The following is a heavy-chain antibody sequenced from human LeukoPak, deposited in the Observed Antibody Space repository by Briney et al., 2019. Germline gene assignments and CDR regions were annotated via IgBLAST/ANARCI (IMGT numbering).Heavy chain of an antibody. J-gene: IGHJ3*02. CDR1: GGSISSYY. D-gene: IGHD3-3*01. Sequence: PSETLSLTCTVSGGSISSYYWSWIRQPPGEGLEWIGYIFYSGTTNYNPSLKSRVTMSVDTSKNQFSLKLSSVTAADTAMYYCTRGGYERAFDIWGQGTMVTVS. V-gene: IGHV4-59*12. CDR2: IFYSGTT. CDR3: TRGGYERAFDI.